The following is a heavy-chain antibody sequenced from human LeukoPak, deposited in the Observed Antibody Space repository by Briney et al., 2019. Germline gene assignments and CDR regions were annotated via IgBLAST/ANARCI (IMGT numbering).Heavy chain of an antibody. J-gene: IGHJ4*02. V-gene: IGHV3-30*04. CDR1: GFTFSRYA. Sequence: PGGSLRLSCAASGFTFSRYAMHWVRQAPGKGLEWVAVISYDGSNKYYADSVKGRFTISRDNSKNTLYLQMNSLRAEDTAVYYCARDFDYWGQGTLVTVSS. CDR3: ARDFDY. CDR2: ISYDGSNK.